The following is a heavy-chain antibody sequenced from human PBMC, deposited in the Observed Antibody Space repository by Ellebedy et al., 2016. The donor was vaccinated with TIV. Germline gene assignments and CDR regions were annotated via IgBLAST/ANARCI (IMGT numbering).Heavy chain of an antibody. CDR3: ARDTTHGMDV. V-gene: IGHV1-46*01. D-gene: IGHD2/OR15-2a*01. Sequence: AASVKVSCKASAGTFSSYAISWVRQAPGQGLEWMGIINPSGGSTSYAQKFQGRVTMTRDTSTSTVYMELSSLRSEDTAVYYCARDTTHGMDVWGQGTTVTVSS. CDR2: INPSGGST. J-gene: IGHJ6*02. CDR1: AGTFSSYA.